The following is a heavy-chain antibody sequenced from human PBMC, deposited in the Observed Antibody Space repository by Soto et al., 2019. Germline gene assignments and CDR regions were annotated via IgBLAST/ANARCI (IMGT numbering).Heavy chain of an antibody. CDR1: GGSISSYY. V-gene: IGHV4-59*01. D-gene: IGHD2-21*02. Sequence: SETLSLTCTVSGGSISSYYWSWIRQPPGKGLEWIGYIYYSGSTXYNXXXXXXXXXXXDXSKNQFSLKLSSVTAADTAVYYCARGWGLVFDYWGQGTLVTVSS. CDR2: IYYSGST. CDR3: ARGWGLVFDY. J-gene: IGHJ4*02.